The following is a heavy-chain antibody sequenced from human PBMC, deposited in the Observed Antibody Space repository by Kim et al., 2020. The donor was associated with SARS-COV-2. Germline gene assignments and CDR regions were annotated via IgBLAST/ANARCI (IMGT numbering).Heavy chain of an antibody. J-gene: IGHJ5*02. Sequence: SETLSLTCAVYGGSFSGYYWSWIRQPPGKGLEWIGEINHSGSTNYNPSLKSRVIISVDTSNNQFSLKLSSVTAPDTAVYYCARGPGYSSSWYGPRNWSDP. CDR2: INHSGST. CDR1: GGSFSGYY. D-gene: IGHD6-13*01. V-gene: IGHV4-34*01. CDR3: ARGPGYSSSWYGPRNWSDP.